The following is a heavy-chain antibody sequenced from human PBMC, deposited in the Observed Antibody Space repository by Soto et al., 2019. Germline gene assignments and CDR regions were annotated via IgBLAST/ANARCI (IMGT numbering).Heavy chain of an antibody. Sequence: QVQLQESGPGLVKPSETLSLTCTVSGGSISSYYWSWIRQPPGKGLEWIGFIYYSGSTNYNPSLKHRVTKSVHTSKNQFSLKLSSVTAADTAVYYCAGIKKTYYDFWSGYYIPYFDYWGQGTLVTVSS. CDR1: GGSISSYY. CDR2: IYYSGST. J-gene: IGHJ4*02. V-gene: IGHV4-59*08. CDR3: AGIKKTYYDFWSGYYIPYFDY. D-gene: IGHD3-3*01.